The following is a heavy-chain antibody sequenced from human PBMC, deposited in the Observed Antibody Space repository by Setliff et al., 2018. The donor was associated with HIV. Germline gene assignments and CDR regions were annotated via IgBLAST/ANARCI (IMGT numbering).Heavy chain of an antibody. J-gene: IGHJ6*02. CDR3: ASIDCGGDCYSYNYYAMDV. D-gene: IGHD2-21*02. CDR1: GYTFSYA. V-gene: IGHV1-3*01. Sequence: RASVKVSCKASGYTFSYAMHWVRQAPGQRLEWMGWINAGNGNTKYSQKFQGRVTITRDTSASKAYMELSSLRSEDTAVYYCASIDCGGDCYSYNYYAMDVWGQGTTVTVSS. CDR2: INAGNGNT.